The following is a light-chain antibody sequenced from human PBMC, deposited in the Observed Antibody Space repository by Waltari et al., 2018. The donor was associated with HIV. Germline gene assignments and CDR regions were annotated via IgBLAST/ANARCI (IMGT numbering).Light chain of an antibody. CDR2: RND. Sequence: QSVVTQPPSASGTPGQNISISCSGDISNLGGNFVYWYQQHPGTAPRLLLYRNDQRPSGVPHRFSGSKSATSASLAISGLRSEDEADYHCSTWDNSLSHWVFGGGTKVTVL. V-gene: IGLV1-47*01. CDR1: ISNLGGNF. CDR3: STWDNSLSHWV. J-gene: IGLJ3*02.